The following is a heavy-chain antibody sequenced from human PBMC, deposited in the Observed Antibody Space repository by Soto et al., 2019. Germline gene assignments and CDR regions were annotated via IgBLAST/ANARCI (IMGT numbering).Heavy chain of an antibody. CDR3: ARVHRGSYDSTKYYFDY. CDR1: GGSISSSNW. D-gene: IGHD1-26*01. CDR2: IYHSGST. J-gene: IGHJ4*02. Sequence: QVQLQESGPGLVKPSGTLSLTCAVSGGSISSSNWWSWVRQPPGKGLEWIGEIYHSGSTNYNPSTVSRLTISVDKSRTQGALELSSGTAADTAVYYCARVHRGSYDSTKYYFDYWGQGTLVTVSS. V-gene: IGHV4-4*02.